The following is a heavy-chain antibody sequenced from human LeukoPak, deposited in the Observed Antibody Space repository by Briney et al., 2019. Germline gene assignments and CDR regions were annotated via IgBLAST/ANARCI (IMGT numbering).Heavy chain of an antibody. D-gene: IGHD3-10*01. J-gene: IGHJ6*02. CDR3: ARDYYGSGSYYISWTYYYYGMDV. CDR1: GFTFSSYS. CDR2: ISSSSSTI. Sequence: GGSPRLSCAASGFTFSSYSMNWVRQAPGKGLEWVSYISSSSSTIYYADSVKGRFTISRDNAKNSLYLQMNSLRAEDTAVYYCARDYYGSGSYYISWTYYYYGMDVWGQGTTVTVSS. V-gene: IGHV3-48*01.